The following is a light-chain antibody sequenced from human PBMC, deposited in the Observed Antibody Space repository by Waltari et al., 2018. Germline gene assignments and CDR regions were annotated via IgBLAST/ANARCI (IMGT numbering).Light chain of an antibody. Sequence: QSGLTQPASVSGSPGQSIPISCTGTSSDVGNSNLVSWYQQYPGKAPKLMVYEVTKRTSGVSDRFSGSKSGNTASLTISGLQSQDEADYYCCSYAGLGIYVFGTGTKVTVL. J-gene: IGLJ1*01. V-gene: IGLV2-23*02. CDR2: EVT. CDR1: SSDVGNSNL. CDR3: CSYAGLGIYV.